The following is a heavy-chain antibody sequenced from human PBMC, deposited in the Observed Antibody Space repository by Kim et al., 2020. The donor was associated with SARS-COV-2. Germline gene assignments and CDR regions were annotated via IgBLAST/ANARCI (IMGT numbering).Heavy chain of an antibody. CDR3: AKVGGRDAFDV. V-gene: IGHV3-23*01. Sequence: GGSLRLSCVASGFTFSNYAIYWVRQAPGQGLEWVSIIREDGTTTYYGDSVKGRFTISRDNFKNTVYLQMISLRVEDTALYYCAKVGGRDAFDVWGQGTM. CDR2: IREDGTTT. D-gene: IGHD3-16*01. CDR1: GFTFSNYA. J-gene: IGHJ3*01.